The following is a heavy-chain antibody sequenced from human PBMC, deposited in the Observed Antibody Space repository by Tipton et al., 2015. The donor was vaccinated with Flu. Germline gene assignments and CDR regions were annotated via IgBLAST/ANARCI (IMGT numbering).Heavy chain of an antibody. D-gene: IGHD6-13*01. V-gene: IGHV3-7*01. CDR3: ARAWAAAGSA. CDR1: GFAFSSYW. Sequence: GSLRLSCAASGFAFSSYWVLWVRQAPGKGLEWVANINEDGSTTYYLGSVRGRFTISRDNARNSVFLQMNSLRVEDTALYYCARAWAAAGSAWGQGTLVTVSS. J-gene: IGHJ5*02. CDR2: INEDGSTT.